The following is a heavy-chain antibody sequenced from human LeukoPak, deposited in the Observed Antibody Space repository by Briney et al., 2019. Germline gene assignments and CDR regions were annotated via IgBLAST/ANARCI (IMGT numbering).Heavy chain of an antibody. CDR2: ITTSSSYI. J-gene: IGHJ6*03. V-gene: IGHV3-21*04. CDR3: ARDLGAVAGTRYYYYYMDV. CDR1: GFTFSTYN. D-gene: IGHD6-19*01. Sequence: PGGSLRLSCAASGFTFSTYNMNWVRQAPGKGLEWVSSITTSSSYIYYADSVKGRFTISRDNAKNSLYLQMNSLRAEDTAVYYCARDLGAVAGTRYYYYYMDVWGKGTTVTISS.